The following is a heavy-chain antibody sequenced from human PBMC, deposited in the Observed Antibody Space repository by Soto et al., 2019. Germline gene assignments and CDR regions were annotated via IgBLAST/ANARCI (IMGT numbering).Heavy chain of an antibody. V-gene: IGHV1-18*01. CDR1: GYTFTSYG. CDR3: GRDLGITGTTASDP. CDR2: ISAYNGNT. D-gene: IGHD1-7*01. Sequence: ASVKVSCKASGYTFTSYGISWVRQAPGEGLEWMGWISAYNGNTNYAQKLQGRVTMTTDTSTSTAYMELRSLRSDDTAVYYCGRDLGITGTTASDPWGQGTLVTVS. J-gene: IGHJ5*02.